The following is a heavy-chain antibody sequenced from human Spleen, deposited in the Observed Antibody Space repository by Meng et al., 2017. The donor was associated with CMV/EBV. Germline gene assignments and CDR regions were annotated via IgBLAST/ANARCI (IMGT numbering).Heavy chain of an antibody. Sequence: GESLKISCAASGFTFSSYEMNWVRQAPGKGLEWVSYISSSGSTIYYADSVKGRFTISRDNAKNSLYLQMNSLRAEDTAVYYCARDPYDFWSGNAGYFDYWGQGTLVTVSS. CDR1: GFTFSSYE. J-gene: IGHJ4*02. CDR2: ISSSGSTI. D-gene: IGHD3-3*01. V-gene: IGHV3-48*03. CDR3: ARDPYDFWSGNAGYFDY.